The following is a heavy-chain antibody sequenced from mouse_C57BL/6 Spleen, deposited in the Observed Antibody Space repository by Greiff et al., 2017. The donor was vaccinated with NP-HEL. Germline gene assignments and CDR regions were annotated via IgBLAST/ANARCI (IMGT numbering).Heavy chain of an antibody. Sequence: EVQLVESGGGLVKPGGSLKLSCAASGFTFSSYAMSWVRQTPEKRLEWVATISAGGSYTYYPDNVKGRFTIYRDNAKNNPYLQMSHLKSEDTAMYYCARERGIYDGYYGGAMDYWGQGTSVTVSS. CDR1: GFTFSSYA. J-gene: IGHJ4*01. V-gene: IGHV5-4*01. CDR3: ARERGIYDGYYGGAMDY. D-gene: IGHD2-3*01. CDR2: ISAGGSYT.